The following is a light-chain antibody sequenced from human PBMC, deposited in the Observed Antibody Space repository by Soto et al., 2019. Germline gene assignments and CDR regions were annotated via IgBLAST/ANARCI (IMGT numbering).Light chain of an antibody. Sequence: QSALTQPASVSGSPGQSITICCTGTSSDVGGYNYVSWYQQHPGKAPKLMIYDVSNRPSGVSNRFSGSKSGNTASLTISGLQAEDEADYYCSSYTGSSTYVVFGGGTKLTVL. CDR2: DVS. J-gene: IGLJ2*01. CDR3: SSYTGSSTYVV. V-gene: IGLV2-14*01. CDR1: SSDVGGYNY.